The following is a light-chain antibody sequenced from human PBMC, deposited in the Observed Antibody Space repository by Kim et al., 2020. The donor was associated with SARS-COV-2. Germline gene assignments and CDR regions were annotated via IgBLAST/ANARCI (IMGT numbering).Light chain of an antibody. V-gene: IGLV1-44*01. CDR3: ATWDDSLNGYV. Sequence: QSVLIQPPSASGTPGQRVTISCSGSSSNIGGNSVNWYQQVPGTAPKVLIYSNTYRPSEVPDRFSGSKSGTSASLAISGLQSEDEADYYCATWDDSLNGYVFGTGTKVTVL. CDR2: SNT. CDR1: SSNIGGNS. J-gene: IGLJ1*01.